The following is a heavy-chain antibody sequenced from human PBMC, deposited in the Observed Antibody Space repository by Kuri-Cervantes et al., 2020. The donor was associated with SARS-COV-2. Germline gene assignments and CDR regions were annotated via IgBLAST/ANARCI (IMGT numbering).Heavy chain of an antibody. CDR3: AKDQDYYDSSGQFDY. D-gene: IGHD3-22*01. CDR2: IYSGGSST. V-gene: IGHV3-23*03. J-gene: IGHJ4*02. Sequence: GEPLKIYCAASGFTISSYAMSWVRQAPGKGLEWVSVIYSGGSSTYYADSVKGRFTISRDNSKNTLYLQMNSLRAEDTAVYYCAKDQDYYDSSGQFDYWGQGTLVTVSS. CDR1: GFTISSYA.